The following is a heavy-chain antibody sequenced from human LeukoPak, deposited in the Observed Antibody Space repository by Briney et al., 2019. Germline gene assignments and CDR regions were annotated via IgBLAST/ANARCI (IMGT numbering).Heavy chain of an antibody. Sequence: QPGGSLRLSCAASGFTFSSYGMHWVRQAPGKGLEWVAVIWYDGSDKYYADSVKGRFTISRDNSNNTLHLQMNSLRAEDTAVYYCGRAMEVYQLLPDYWGQGTLVTVSS. CDR2: IWYDGSDK. J-gene: IGHJ4*02. D-gene: IGHD2-2*01. CDR1: GFTFSSYG. CDR3: GRAMEVYQLLPDY. V-gene: IGHV3-33*01.